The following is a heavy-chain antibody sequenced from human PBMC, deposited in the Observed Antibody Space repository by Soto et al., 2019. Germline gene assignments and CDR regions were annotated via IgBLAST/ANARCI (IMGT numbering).Heavy chain of an antibody. D-gene: IGHD3-3*01. J-gene: IGHJ5*02. CDR1: GGTFSNSA. V-gene: IGHV1-69*12. CDR2: SIPIFGST. CDR3: ARDGDLRSDFWSGPLGGGWFDP. Sequence: QVQLVQSGAEVRKPGSSVKVSCKASGGTFSNSAITWVRQAPGQGLEWVGGSIPIFGSTNYAQKFQGRVTITADESTSTAYMELSSMTSEATAVYYCARDGDLRSDFWSGPLGGGWFDPWGQGTLVTVSS.